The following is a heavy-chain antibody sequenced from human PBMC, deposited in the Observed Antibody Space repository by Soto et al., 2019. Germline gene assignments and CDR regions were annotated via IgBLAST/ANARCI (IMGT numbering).Heavy chain of an antibody. Sequence: QVQLVESGGGVVQPGRSLRLSCAASGFTFSRYGMHWVRQAPGKGLEWVAIKSYDGSIEYYADSVKGRFTVSRDNSKNTLYLQMNSLRAEDTAIYYCAKESSSWPYYFEYWGQGTLVTVSS. CDR1: GFTFSRYG. CDR3: AKESSSWPYYFEY. CDR2: KSYDGSIE. V-gene: IGHV3-30*18. J-gene: IGHJ4*02. D-gene: IGHD6-13*01.